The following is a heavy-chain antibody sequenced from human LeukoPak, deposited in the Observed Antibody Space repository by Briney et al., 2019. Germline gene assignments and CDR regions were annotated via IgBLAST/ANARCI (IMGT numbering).Heavy chain of an antibody. Sequence: GGSLRLSCAASGFTFSSYAMSWVRQAPGKGLEWVSAISGSGGSTYYAASVKGRFTISRDNSKNTLYLQMSSLRAEDTAVYYCARDYPLRFLEWLSAIDYWGQGTLVTVSS. CDR3: ARDYPLRFLEWLSAIDY. V-gene: IGHV3-23*01. CDR2: ISGSGGST. CDR1: GFTFSSYA. J-gene: IGHJ4*02. D-gene: IGHD3-3*01.